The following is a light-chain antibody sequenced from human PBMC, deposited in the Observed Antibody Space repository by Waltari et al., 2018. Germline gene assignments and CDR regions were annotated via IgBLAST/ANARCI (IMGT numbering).Light chain of an antibody. CDR2: DIN. CDR3: CSYVGSNIYWV. CDR1: SSDVGGYNY. V-gene: IGLV2-11*01. J-gene: IGLJ3*02. Sequence: QSALTQPRSVSGSPGQSVTISCTGTSSDVGGYNYVSWYQQHPDKAPKLIIYDINNRPSGDPDRFSGSKSGNTASLTISGLQAEDEADYYCCSYVGSNIYWVFGGGTKLTVL.